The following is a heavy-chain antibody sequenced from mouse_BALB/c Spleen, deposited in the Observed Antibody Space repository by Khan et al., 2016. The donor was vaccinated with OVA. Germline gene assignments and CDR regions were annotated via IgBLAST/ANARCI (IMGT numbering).Heavy chain of an antibody. CDR1: GFAFSSYD. CDR3: ARPSYYGNPWFAY. D-gene: IGHD2-10*01. V-gene: IGHV5-9*02. Sequence: EVELKESGAGLVTPGGSLKLSCTPSGFAFSSYDMSWVRQTPGKRLEWVATISGTGIYTYYPDSEKGRFTISRDNARNALYLQMSRLRSEDTALYYCARPSYYGNPWFAYWGQGTLVTVSA. J-gene: IGHJ3*01. CDR2: ISGTGIYT.